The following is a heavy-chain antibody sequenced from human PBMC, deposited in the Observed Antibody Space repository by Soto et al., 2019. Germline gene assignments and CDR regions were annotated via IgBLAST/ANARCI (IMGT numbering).Heavy chain of an antibody. J-gene: IGHJ2*01. CDR3: ASTKYDSSAYYYWYLGL. CDR2: IIPIFGTA. V-gene: IGHV1-69*06. CDR1: EDTFRNYA. Sequence: QVELVQSGAEVKKPGSSVKVSCQASEDTFRNYAISWVRQAPGQGLEWMGGIIPIFGTANYAQKFQGRDTITADTSANTVYLERSSLRSEDTSVYYCASTKYDSSAYYYWYLGLWGRGTLGTVS. D-gene: IGHD3-22*01.